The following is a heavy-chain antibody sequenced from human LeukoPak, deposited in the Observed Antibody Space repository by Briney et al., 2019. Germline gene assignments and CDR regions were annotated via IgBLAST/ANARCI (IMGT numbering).Heavy chain of an antibody. V-gene: IGHV4-30-2*01. J-gene: IGHJ4*02. CDR2: IYHSGST. CDR3: ARVRGRYCSGGSCYSGYFDY. D-gene: IGHD2-15*01. Sequence: SETLSLTCAVSGGSISSGGYSWSWIRQPPGKGLEWIGYIYHSGSTYYNPSLKSRVTISVDRSKNQFSLKLSSVTAADTAVYYCARVRGRYCSGGSCYSGYFDYWGQGALVTVSS. CDR1: GGSISSGGYS.